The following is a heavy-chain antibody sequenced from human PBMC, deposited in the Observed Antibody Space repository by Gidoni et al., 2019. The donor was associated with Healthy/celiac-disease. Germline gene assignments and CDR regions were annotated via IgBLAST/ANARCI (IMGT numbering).Heavy chain of an antibody. CDR3: ARRHNWNQNWFDP. CDR1: GGSISSSSYY. J-gene: IGHJ5*02. V-gene: IGHV4-39*01. Sequence: QLQLQESGPGLVKPSETLSLTCTVSGGSISSSSYYWGWIRQPPGKGLEWIGSIYYSGSTYYNPSLKSRVTISVDTSKNQFSLKLSSVTAADTAVYYCARRHNWNQNWFDPWGQGTLVTVSS. D-gene: IGHD1-20*01. CDR2: IYYSGST.